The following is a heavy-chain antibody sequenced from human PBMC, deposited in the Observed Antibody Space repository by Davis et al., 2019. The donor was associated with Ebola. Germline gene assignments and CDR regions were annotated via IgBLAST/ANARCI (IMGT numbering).Heavy chain of an antibody. CDR3: ARGLSGSSSDYDL. CDR2: IYPGDSDT. J-gene: IGHJ5*02. D-gene: IGHD1-26*01. Sequence: GESLKISCKASGYTFANYWITWVRQMPGKGLEWMGIIYPGDSDTRYSPSFQGQVTLSVDKSSNIAYLQWSSLKASDTGMYYCARGLSGSSSDYDLWGQGSLVTVSS. CDR1: GYTFANYW. V-gene: IGHV5-51*01.